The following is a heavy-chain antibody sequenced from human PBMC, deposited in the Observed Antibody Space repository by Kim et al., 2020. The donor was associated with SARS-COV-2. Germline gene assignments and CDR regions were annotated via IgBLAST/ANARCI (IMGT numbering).Heavy chain of an antibody. CDR1: GFTFSSYA. CDR3: ARPDGDGEWFSFDY. J-gene: IGHJ4*02. D-gene: IGHD3-3*01. V-gene: IGHV3-30-3*01. CDR2: ISYDGSNK. Sequence: GGSLRLSCAASGFTFSSYAMHWVRQAPGKGLEWVAVISYDGSNKYYADSVKGRFTISRDNSKNTLYLQMNSLRAEDTAVYYCARPDGDGEWFSFDYWGQGTLVTVSS.